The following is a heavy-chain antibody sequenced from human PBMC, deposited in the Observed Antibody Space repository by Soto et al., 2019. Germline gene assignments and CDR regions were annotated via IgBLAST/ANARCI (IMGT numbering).Heavy chain of an antibody. CDR3: ARGGPRTKGLPTLFDY. V-gene: IGHV4-59*01. D-gene: IGHD3-16*01. J-gene: IGHJ4*02. Sequence: PSETLSLTCTVSGGSISSYYWSWIRQPPGKGLEWIGYIYYSGSTNHNPSLKSRVTISVDTSKNQFSLKLSSVTAADTAVYYCARGGPRTKGLPTLFDYWGQGTLVTVSS. CDR2: IYYSGST. CDR1: GGSISSYY.